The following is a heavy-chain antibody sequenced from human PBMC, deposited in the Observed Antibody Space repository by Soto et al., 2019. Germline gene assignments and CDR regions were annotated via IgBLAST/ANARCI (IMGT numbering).Heavy chain of an antibody. V-gene: IGHV3-30*18. J-gene: IGHJ5*02. Sequence: GGSLRLSCAASGFTFSSYGMHWVRQAPGKGLEWVAVISYDGSNKYYADSVKGRFTISRDNSKNTLYLQMNSLGAEDTAVYYCAKSLGGQQRNSDGWFDPWGQGTLVTVSS. CDR1: GFTFSSYG. CDR2: ISYDGSNK. CDR3: AKSLGGQQRNSDGWFDP. D-gene: IGHD6-13*01.